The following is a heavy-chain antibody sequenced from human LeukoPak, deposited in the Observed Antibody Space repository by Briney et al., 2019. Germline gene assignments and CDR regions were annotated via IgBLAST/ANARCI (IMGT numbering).Heavy chain of an antibody. Sequence: PGGALRLSCAASGFTLSSYEMNWVRHAPGKGLEWVSYISSGSSSIFYADSVKGRFTISRDNSKNSLYLQMNSLRVEDTAVYYCARGGIAARFAYWGQGALVTVSS. CDR1: GFTLSSYE. J-gene: IGHJ4*02. CDR3: ARGGIAARFAY. D-gene: IGHD6-6*01. CDR2: ISSGSSSI. V-gene: IGHV3-48*03.